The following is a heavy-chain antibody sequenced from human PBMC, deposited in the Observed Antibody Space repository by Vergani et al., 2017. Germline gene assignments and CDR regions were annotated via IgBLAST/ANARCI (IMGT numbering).Heavy chain of an antibody. Sequence: EVQLVQSGAEVKKPGESLKISCQGSGYSITNYWIAWVRQRPGKGLEWMGIIYAGDSDVRYSPSFQGHVTMSVDKSLSTAYLQWSSLKASDTATYYCAKTHDFSSLYSSYNWFDPWGQGTQVTVSS. CDR1: GYSITNYW. J-gene: IGHJ5*02. CDR3: AKTHDFSSLYSSYNWFDP. V-gene: IGHV5-51*03. CDR2: IYAGDSDV. D-gene: IGHD3-3*01.